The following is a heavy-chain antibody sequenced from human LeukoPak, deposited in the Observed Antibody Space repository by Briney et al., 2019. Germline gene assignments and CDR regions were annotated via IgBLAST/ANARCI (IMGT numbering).Heavy chain of an antibody. CDR3: ARVRVRGSYSHPLDY. Sequence: PGGSLRLSCAAPGFTFSSYWMTWVRQAPGKGLEWVANIKQDGSEKYYVDSVKGRFTISRDNSKNTLYLQMNSLRAEDTAVYYCARVRVRGSYSHPLDYWGQGTLVTVSS. CDR1: GFTFSSYW. J-gene: IGHJ4*02. CDR2: IKQDGSEK. D-gene: IGHD1-26*01. V-gene: IGHV3-7*02.